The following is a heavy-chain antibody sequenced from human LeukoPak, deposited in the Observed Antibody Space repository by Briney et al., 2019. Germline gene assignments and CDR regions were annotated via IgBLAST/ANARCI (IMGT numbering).Heavy chain of an antibody. CDR1: GYTFTSYG. D-gene: IGHD2-2*01. Sequence: GASVKVPCRASGYTFTSYGISWVRQAPGQGLEWMGWISAYNGNTNYAQKLQGRVTMTTDTSTSTAYMELRSLRSDDTAVYYCARDAVYCSSTSCYFEAKDYYYMDVWGKGTTVTVSS. CDR3: ARDAVYCSSTSCYFEAKDYYYMDV. CDR2: ISAYNGNT. V-gene: IGHV1-18*01. J-gene: IGHJ6*03.